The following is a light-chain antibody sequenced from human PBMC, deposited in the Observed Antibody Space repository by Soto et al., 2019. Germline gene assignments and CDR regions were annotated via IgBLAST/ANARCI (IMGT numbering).Light chain of an antibody. CDR2: DAS. V-gene: IGKV3-11*01. CDR1: QSVSSY. J-gene: IGKJ5*01. Sequence: EIVLTQSPATLSLSPGERATLSCRASQSVSSYLAWYQQKPGQGPRLLIYDASIRATGIPARFSGRGSGTDFTLTISSLEPEDFAVYYCQQRSVWPPTTFGQGTRLEIK. CDR3: QQRSVWPPTT.